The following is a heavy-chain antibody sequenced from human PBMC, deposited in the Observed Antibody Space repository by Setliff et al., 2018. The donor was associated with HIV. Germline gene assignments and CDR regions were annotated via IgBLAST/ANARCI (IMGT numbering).Heavy chain of an antibody. D-gene: IGHD1-26*01. CDR1: GFTFSSYS. CDR2: ISSSSTYI. J-gene: IGHJ4*02. Sequence: GGSLRLSCAASGFTFSSYSMNWVRQAPGKGLEWVSSISSSSTYIYYADSVRGRFTISRDNDKNSLSLQMNSLRAEDTAVYYCARVGVGATVFFDYWGQGTLVTVSS. V-gene: IGHV3-21*01. CDR3: ARVGVGATVFFDY.